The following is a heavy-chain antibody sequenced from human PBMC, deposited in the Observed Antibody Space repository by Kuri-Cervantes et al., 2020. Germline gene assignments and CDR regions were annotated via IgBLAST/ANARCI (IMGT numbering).Heavy chain of an antibody. Sequence: SETLSLTCAVYGGSFSGYYWSWIRQPPGKGLEWIGEINHRGSTNYNSSLKSRVTISVDTSKNQFSLKLSSVTAADTAVYYCARGLAVAGTLGYFGYWGQGTLVTVSS. D-gene: IGHD6-19*01. J-gene: IGHJ4*02. V-gene: IGHV4-34*01. CDR2: INHRGST. CDR1: GGSFSGYY. CDR3: ARGLAVAGTLGYFGY.